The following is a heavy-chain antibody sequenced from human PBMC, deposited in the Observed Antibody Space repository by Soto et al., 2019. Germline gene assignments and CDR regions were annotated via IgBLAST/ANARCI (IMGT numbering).Heavy chain of an antibody. CDR1: GYTFTSYA. CDR2: INAGNGNT. V-gene: IGHV1-3*01. D-gene: IGHD2-21*02. J-gene: IGHJ3*02. Sequence: ASVKVSCKASGYTFTSYAMHWVRQAPGQRLEWMGWINAGNGNTKYSQKFQGRVTITRDTSASTAYMELSSLRSEDTAVYYCARSAYWGGDCFFFVEVGGSDSERNVFDIWGKGTMVPVSS. CDR3: ARSAYWGGDCFFFVEVGGSDSERNVFDI.